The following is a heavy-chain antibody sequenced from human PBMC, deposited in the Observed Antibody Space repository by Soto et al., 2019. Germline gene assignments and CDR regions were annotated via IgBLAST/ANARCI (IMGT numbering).Heavy chain of an antibody. Sequence: QVQLVQSGAEVKKPGSSVKVSCKASGGTFSSYAISWVRQAPGQGLEWMGGIIPIFGTANYAQKFRGRVTITADESTSTAYMELSSLRSEDTAVYYCAREGRQGEQWLVGWFDPWGQGTLVTVSS. CDR3: AREGRQGEQWLVGWFDP. V-gene: IGHV1-69*12. CDR1: GGTFSSYA. D-gene: IGHD6-19*01. J-gene: IGHJ5*02. CDR2: IIPIFGTA.